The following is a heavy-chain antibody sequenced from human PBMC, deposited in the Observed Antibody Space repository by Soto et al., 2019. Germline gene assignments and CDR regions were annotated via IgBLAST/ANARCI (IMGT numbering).Heavy chain of an antibody. V-gene: IGHV3-23*01. CDR1: GFAFSSYA. D-gene: IGHD2-2*02. CDR2: ISPGGDST. Sequence: GGSLRLSCAASGFAFSSYALTWVRQAPGKGLRWVSGISPGGDSTHYADSVKGRFTISRDNSKNTLYLQMNSLRAEDAAVYFCARDFRLVPSAIQYYYYGLGVWGPGTTVTVSS. J-gene: IGHJ6*02. CDR3: ARDFRLVPSAIQYYYYGLGV.